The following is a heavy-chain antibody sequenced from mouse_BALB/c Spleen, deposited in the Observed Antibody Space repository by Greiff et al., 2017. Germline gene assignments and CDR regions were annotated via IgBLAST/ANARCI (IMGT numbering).Heavy chain of an antibody. V-gene: IGHV5-17*02. Sequence: EVQLVESGGGLVQPGGSRKLSCAASGFTFSSFGMHWVRQAPEKGLEWVAYISSGSSTIYYADTVKGRFTISRDNPKNTLFLQMTSLRSEDTAMYYCARSGGSSQAWFAYWGQGTLVTVSA. J-gene: IGHJ3*01. CDR1: GFTFSSFG. CDR2: ISSGSSTI. D-gene: IGHD1-1*01. CDR3: ARSGGSSQAWFAY.